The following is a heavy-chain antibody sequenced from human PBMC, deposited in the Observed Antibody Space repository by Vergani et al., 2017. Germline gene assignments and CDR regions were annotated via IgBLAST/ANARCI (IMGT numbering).Heavy chain of an antibody. CDR3: ARDLRTMVRGVSQFDP. Sequence: QVQLVESGGGVVQPGRSLRLSCAPSGFTFSSYGMHWVRQAPGKGLEWVAVIWYDGSNKYYADSVKGRFTISRDNSKNTLYLQMNSLRAEDTAVYYCARDLRTMVRGVSQFDPWGQGTLVTVSS. V-gene: IGHV3-33*01. J-gene: IGHJ5*02. CDR1: GFTFSSYG. D-gene: IGHD3-10*01. CDR2: IWYDGSNK.